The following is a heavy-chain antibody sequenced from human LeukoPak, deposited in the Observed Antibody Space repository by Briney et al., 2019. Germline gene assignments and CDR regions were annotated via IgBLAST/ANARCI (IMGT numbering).Heavy chain of an antibody. Sequence: SETLSLTCTVSGGSISSYYWSWIRQPPGKGLEWIGRIYARGSTNYNPSLKSRVTISVDASKNQFSLKLSSVTAADTAVYYCARASWPGSYKDSNWFDPWGQGTLVTVSS. CDR3: ARASWPGSYKDSNWFDP. D-gene: IGHD3-10*01. CDR1: GGSISSYY. J-gene: IGHJ5*02. V-gene: IGHV4-4*08. CDR2: IYARGST.